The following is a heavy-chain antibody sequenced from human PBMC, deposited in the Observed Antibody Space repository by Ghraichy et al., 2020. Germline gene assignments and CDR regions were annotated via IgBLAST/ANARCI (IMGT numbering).Heavy chain of an antibody. V-gene: IGHV3-23*01. D-gene: IGHD3-3*01. J-gene: IGHJ6*02. CDR3: AKGWHDFWSGYYLIHYYYYGMDV. Sequence: GGSLRLSCAASGFTFSSYAMSWVRQAPGKGLEWVSAISGSGGSTYYADSVKGRFTISRDNSKNTLYLQMNSLRAEDTAVYYCAKGWHDFWSGYYLIHYYYYGMDVWGQGTTVTVS. CDR2: ISGSGGST. CDR1: GFTFSSYA.